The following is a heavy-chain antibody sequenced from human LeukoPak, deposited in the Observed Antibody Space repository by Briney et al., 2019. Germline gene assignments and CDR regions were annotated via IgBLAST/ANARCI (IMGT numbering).Heavy chain of an antibody. CDR3: ARDSGGYYFFDY. CDR2: INHSGST. D-gene: IGHD3-22*01. J-gene: IGHJ4*02. CDR1: GGSFSGYY. Sequence: SETLSLTCAVYGGSFSGYYWSWIRQPPGKGLEWIGEINHSGSTNYNPSLKSRVTISVDTSKNQFSLKLSSVTAADTAVYYCARDSGGYYFFDYWGQGTLVTVSS. V-gene: IGHV4-34*01.